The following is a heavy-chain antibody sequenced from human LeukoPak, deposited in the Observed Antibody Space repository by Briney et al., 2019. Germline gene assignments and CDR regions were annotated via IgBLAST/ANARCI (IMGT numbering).Heavy chain of an antibody. J-gene: IGHJ4*02. CDR2: IYTSGST. D-gene: IGHD6-6*01. CDR1: GGSISSYY. CDR3: ARGRDSSSSHPYFDY. V-gene: IGHV4-4*07. Sequence: SETLSLTCTVSGGSISSYYWSWIRHPAGKGLEWIGRIYTSGSTTYNTSLQSRANMSVDTSKNQFSLKLSSVTAADTAVYYCARGRDSSSSHPYFDYWGQGTLVTVSS.